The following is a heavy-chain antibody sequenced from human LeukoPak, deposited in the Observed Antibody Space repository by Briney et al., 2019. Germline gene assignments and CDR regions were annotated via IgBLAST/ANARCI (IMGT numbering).Heavy chain of an antibody. J-gene: IGHJ4*02. D-gene: IGHD3-9*01. CDR3: ARGNPTQLLRYFDWLLDY. Sequence: ASVKVSCKASGYTFTGYYMHWVRQAPGQGLEWMGRINPNSGGTNYAQKFQGRVTMTRDTSISTAYTELSRLRSDDTAVYYCARGNPTQLLRYFDWLLDYWGQGTLVTVSS. CDR1: GYTFTGYY. CDR2: INPNSGGT. V-gene: IGHV1-2*06.